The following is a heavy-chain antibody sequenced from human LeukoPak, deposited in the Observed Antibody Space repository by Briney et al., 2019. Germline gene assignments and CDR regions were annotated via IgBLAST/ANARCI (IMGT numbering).Heavy chain of an antibody. CDR1: GFTVSNND. V-gene: IGHV3-66*01. CDR2: IYSVGTT. CDR3: AKTTISNCFDP. D-gene: IGHD5-24*01. J-gene: IGHJ5*02. Sequence: PGGSLRLSCAASGFTVSNNDMSWVRQAPGKGLEWVSLIYSVGTTYYADSVKGRFTISRDSSKNTLYLQMSSLRVEDTALYYCAKTTISNCFDPWGQGTQVTVSS.